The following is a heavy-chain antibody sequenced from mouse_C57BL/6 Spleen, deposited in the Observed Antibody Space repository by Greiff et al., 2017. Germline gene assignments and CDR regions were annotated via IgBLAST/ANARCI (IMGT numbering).Heavy chain of an antibody. Sequence: QVQLQQSGAELVKPGASVKMSCKASGYTFTTYPIEWMKQNHGKSLEWIGNFHPYNDDTKYNEKFKGKATLTVEKSSSTVYLELSRLSSDNSAVYYCARGYYSSSYEDDYAMDYWGQGTTVTVSS. CDR2: FHPYNDDT. J-gene: IGHJ4*01. D-gene: IGHD1-1*01. V-gene: IGHV1-47*01. CDR1: GYTFTTYP. CDR3: ARGYYSSSYEDDYAMDY.